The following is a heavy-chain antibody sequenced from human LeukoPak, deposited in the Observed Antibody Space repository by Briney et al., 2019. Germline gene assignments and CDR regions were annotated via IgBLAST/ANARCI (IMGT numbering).Heavy chain of an antibody. CDR3: ARDRYDYVWGSYRQDY. CDR1: GFTFSNYW. CDR2: IKQDGSEK. V-gene: IGHV3-7*01. D-gene: IGHD3-16*02. J-gene: IGHJ4*02. Sequence: GGSLRLSCAASGFTFSNYWMSWVRQAPGKGLEWVANIKQDGSEKYYVDSVKGRFTISRDNAKNSLYLQMNSLRAEDTAVYYCARDRYDYVWGSYRQDYWGQGTLVTVSS.